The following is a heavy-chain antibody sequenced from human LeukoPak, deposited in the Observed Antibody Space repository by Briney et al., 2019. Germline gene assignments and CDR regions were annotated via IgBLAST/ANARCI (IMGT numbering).Heavy chain of an antibody. CDR2: ISSSSSYI. V-gene: IGHV3-21*01. D-gene: IGHD1-26*01. CDR3: ARSGSYFRNFDY. Sequence: GGSLRLSCAASGFTSSSYSMNWVRQAPGKGLEWVSSISSSSSYIYYADSVKGRFTISRDNAKNSLYLQMNSLRAEDTAVYYCARSGSYFRNFDYWGQGTLVTVSS. CDR1: GFTSSSYS. J-gene: IGHJ4*02.